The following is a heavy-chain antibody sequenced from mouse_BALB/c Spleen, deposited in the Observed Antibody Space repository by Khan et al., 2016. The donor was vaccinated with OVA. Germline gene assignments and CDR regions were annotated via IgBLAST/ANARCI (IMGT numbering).Heavy chain of an antibody. V-gene: IGHV5-17*02. J-gene: IGHJ1*01. Sequence: EVELVESGGGLVQPGGSRKLSCAASGFTFSSFEMHWVRQAPEKGLEWVAYISSGSSTIYYTDTVKGRFTISRDNPKNTLFLQMTSLRSEDTAMYYCAREGTRVLATWDWYFDVWGAGTTVTVSS. CDR1: GFTFSSFE. CDR3: AREGTRVLATWDWYFDV. CDR2: ISSGSSTI. D-gene: IGHD1-1*01.